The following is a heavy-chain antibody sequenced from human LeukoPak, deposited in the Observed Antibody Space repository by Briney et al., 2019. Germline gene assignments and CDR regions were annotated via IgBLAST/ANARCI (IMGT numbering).Heavy chain of an antibody. CDR3: ARVVDSYGYNFDY. J-gene: IGHJ4*02. CDR1: GGSISSYY. CDR2: IYYSGST. V-gene: IGHV4-59*01. Sequence: SETLSLTCTVSGGSISSYYWSWIRQPPGKGLKWIGYIYYSGSTNYNPSLKSRVTISVDTSKNQFSLKLSSVTAADTAVYYCARVVDSYGYNFDYWGQGTLVTVSS. D-gene: IGHD5-18*01.